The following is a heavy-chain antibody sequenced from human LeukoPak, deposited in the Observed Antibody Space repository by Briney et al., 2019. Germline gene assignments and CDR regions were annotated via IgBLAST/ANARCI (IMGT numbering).Heavy chain of an antibody. CDR2: INGGNGDT. D-gene: IGHD3/OR15-3a*01. J-gene: IGHJ4*02. V-gene: IGHV1-3*03. CDR1: GYTFTNHE. Sequence: ASVTVSFKASGYTFTNHEMHWVRQAPGQSLEWMGGINGGNGDTKYSQEFQGRVTISRDTSANTAYMELSNLRSEDMGVYYCTLYNFWGQGTLVTVSS. CDR3: TLYNF.